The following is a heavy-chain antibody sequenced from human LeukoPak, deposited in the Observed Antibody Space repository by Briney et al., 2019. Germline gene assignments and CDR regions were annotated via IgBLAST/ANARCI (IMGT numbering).Heavy chain of an antibody. CDR3: ARPRGYCSGGSCYSYYYYMDV. V-gene: IGHV5-51*01. CDR1: GYSFTSYW. J-gene: IGHJ6*03. Sequence: GESLKISCKGSGYSFTSYWIGWVRQMPGKGLEWMGIIYPGDSDTRYSPSFQGQVTISADKSISTAYLQWSSLKASDTAMYYCARPRGYCSGGSCYSYYYYMDVWGKGTTVTVSS. D-gene: IGHD2-15*01. CDR2: IYPGDSDT.